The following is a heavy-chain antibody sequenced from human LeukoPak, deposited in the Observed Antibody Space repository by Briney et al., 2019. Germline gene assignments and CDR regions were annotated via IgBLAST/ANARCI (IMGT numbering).Heavy chain of an antibody. CDR3: GRLMGGYDSYFYGMDV. CDR1: GFTFSTFG. V-gene: IGHV3-30*03. D-gene: IGHD5-12*01. J-gene: IGHJ6*02. Sequence: GSLRLSCAASGFTFSTFGMHWVRQAPGKGLEWVAVISYDGSNKYYADSVKGRFTISRDNSQNTLYLQMNSLRLEDTAVYYCGRLMGGYDSYFYGMDVWGQGTTVTVSS. CDR2: ISYDGSNK.